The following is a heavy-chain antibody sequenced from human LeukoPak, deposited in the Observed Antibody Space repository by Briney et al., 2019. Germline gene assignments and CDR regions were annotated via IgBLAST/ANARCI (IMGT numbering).Heavy chain of an antibody. D-gene: IGHD2-2*01. V-gene: IGHV3-30*03. CDR1: GFTFSSYG. CDR3: ASRVVPAAVDASDI. Sequence: GGSLRLSCAASGFTFSSYGMHWVRQAPGKGLEWVAVISYDGSNKYYADSVKGRFTISRDNSKNTLYLQMNSLRAEDTAVYYCASRVVPAAVDASDIWGQGTMVTVSS. J-gene: IGHJ3*02. CDR2: ISYDGSNK.